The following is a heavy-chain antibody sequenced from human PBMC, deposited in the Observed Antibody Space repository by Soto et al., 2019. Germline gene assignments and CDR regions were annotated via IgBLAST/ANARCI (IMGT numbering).Heavy chain of an antibody. Sequence: QVQLVESGGDLVKPGGCLRLSCAASGFTFSDYYMSWIRQAPGKGLEWVSYISSTSTYTDYGDSVKGRFTISRDNAKNSLYLQMNSLTAEDTAVYYCARAGDYDYYYAMDFWGQGTTVTVSS. CDR1: GFTFSDYY. J-gene: IGHJ6*02. D-gene: IGHD2-21*02. CDR2: ISSTSTYT. CDR3: ARAGDYDYYYAMDF. V-gene: IGHV3-11*05.